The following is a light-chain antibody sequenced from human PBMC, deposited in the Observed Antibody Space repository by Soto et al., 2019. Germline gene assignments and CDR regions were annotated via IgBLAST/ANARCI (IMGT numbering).Light chain of an antibody. CDR3: QSYDSSLSGYV. V-gene: IGLV1-40*01. CDR2: GNS. J-gene: IGLJ1*01. CDR1: SSNIGAGYD. Sequence: QSVLTQPPSVYGAPAQRVTISCSGSSSNIGAGYDVHWYQQLPGTAPKLLIYGNSNRPSGVPDRFSGSKSGTSASLAITGLHAEDEADYYCQSYDSSLSGYVFGTGTKLTVL.